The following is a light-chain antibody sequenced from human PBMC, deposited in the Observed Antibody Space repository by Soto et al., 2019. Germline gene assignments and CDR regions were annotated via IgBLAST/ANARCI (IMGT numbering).Light chain of an antibody. Sequence: VMTRSPASLSLYARERAALGYRASQSVGKYLVWYQQKPGQAPRLLIYDASNRATGIPARFSGSGSGTDFTLTISSLEPEDFAVYYCQKRSNWPLTFGQGTRLEIK. CDR1: QSVGKY. CDR2: DAS. V-gene: IGKV3-11*01. J-gene: IGKJ5*01. CDR3: QKRSNWPLT.